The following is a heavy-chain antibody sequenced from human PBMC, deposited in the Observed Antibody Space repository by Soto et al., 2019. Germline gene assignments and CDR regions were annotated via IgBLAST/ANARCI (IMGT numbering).Heavy chain of an antibody. V-gene: IGHV3-74*01. CDR2: INSGASTT. J-gene: IGHJ4*02. Sequence: GGSLRLSCAASGFTCSSDAMSWVRQAPGKGLVWVSRINSGASTTNYADSVKGRFTISRDNAKNTLYLQMDSLTAEDTAVYYCARGPSGWFGYDYWGQGTLVTVSS. CDR1: GFTCSSDA. D-gene: IGHD6-19*01. CDR3: ARGPSGWFGYDY.